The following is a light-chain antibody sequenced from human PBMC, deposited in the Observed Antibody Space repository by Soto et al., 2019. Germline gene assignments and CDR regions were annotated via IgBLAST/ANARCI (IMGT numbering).Light chain of an antibody. J-gene: IGKJ4*01. CDR1: QDIRRD. CDR2: AAS. CDR3: LQHNNYPRT. V-gene: IGKV1-6*01. Sequence: AIQMTQSPSSLSASVGDRVTVTCRASQDIRRDVGWYQQKPGQAPKVLMYAASRLHSGVPSRFSGSGSGTDFVLTISSLQLEDVATYYCLQHNNYPRTFGGGTKVEIK.